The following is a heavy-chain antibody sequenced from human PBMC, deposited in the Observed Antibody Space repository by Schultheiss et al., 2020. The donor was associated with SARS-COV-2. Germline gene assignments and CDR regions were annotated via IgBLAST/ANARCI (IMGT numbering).Heavy chain of an antibody. D-gene: IGHD2-2*01. V-gene: IGHV4-59*08. CDR2: IYYSGST. J-gene: IGHJ6*03. CDR3: ARVVVLEPYFYCYLDF. Sequence: SETLSLTCTVSGGSISSYYWSWIRQPPGKGLEWIGYIYYSGSTNYNPSLKSRVTISVDTSKNQFSLKLSSVTAADTAVYYCARVVVLEPYFYCYLDFWGKGTMVTVSS. CDR1: GGSISSYY.